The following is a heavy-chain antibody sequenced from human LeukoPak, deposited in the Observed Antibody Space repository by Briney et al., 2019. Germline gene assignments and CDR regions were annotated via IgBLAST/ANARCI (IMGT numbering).Heavy chain of an antibody. V-gene: IGHV3-21*01. D-gene: IGHD3-10*01. CDR1: GFTFSSYS. CDR2: ISSSSSYI. Sequence: GGSLRLSCAASGFTFSSYSMNWVRQAPGKGLEWVSSISSSSSYIYYADSVKGRFTISRDNAKNSLYLQMNSLRAEDTAVYYCARVTMVRGVNYWGQGTLVTVSS. CDR3: ARVTMVRGVNY. J-gene: IGHJ4*02.